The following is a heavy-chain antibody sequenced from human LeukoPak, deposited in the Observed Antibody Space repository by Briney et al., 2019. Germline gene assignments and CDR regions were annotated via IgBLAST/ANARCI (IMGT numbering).Heavy chain of an antibody. Sequence: GGSLRLSCAASGFTFSSYEVNWVRQAPGKGLEWVSYISSSGSTIYYADSVKGRFTISRDNAKNSLYLQMNSLRAEDTAVYYCAREGPHYGSGSYVDYWGQGTLVTVSS. CDR1: GFTFSSYE. D-gene: IGHD3-10*01. CDR3: AREGPHYGSGSYVDY. CDR2: ISSSGSTI. J-gene: IGHJ4*02. V-gene: IGHV3-48*03.